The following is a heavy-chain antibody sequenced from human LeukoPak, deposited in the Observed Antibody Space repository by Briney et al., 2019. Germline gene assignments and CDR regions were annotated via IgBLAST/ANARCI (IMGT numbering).Heavy chain of an antibody. V-gene: IGHV3-7*01. J-gene: IGHJ4*02. D-gene: IGHD3-10*01. Sequence: GGSLRLSCTASGFTFTSYHINWVRQAPGKGLEWVANIKQDGGEKSFVDSVKGRFIISRDNAKNSLYLQMNSLRAEDTAVYYCARVRKLRTRGVMDPLDYWGQGTLVTVSS. CDR1: GFTFTSYH. CDR2: IKQDGGEK. CDR3: ARVRKLRTRGVMDPLDY.